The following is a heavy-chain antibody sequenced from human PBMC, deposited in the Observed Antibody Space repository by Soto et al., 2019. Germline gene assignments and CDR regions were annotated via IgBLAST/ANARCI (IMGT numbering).Heavy chain of an antibody. V-gene: IGHV5-51*01. CDR1: GYSFTSYW. D-gene: IGHD6-19*01. CDR2: IYPGDSDT. CDR3: ARLPVAGTDDYGMDV. Sequence: PGESLKISCKGSGYSFTSYWIGWVRQMPGKGLEWMGIIYPGDSDTRYSPSFQGQVTISADKSISTAYLQWSSLKASDTAMYYCARLPVAGTDDYGMDVWGQGTTVTVAS. J-gene: IGHJ6*02.